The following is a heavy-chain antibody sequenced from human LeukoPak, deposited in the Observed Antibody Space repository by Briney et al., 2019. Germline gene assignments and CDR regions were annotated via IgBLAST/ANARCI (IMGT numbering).Heavy chain of an antibody. V-gene: IGHV3-21*01. CDR2: ISSSSSYI. CDR1: GFTFSSYS. J-gene: IGHJ4*02. D-gene: IGHD1-20*01. Sequence: GGSLRLSCAASGFTFSSYSMNWVRQAPGKGLEWVSSISSSSSYIYYADSVKGRFTISRDNAKNSLYLQMNSLRAEDTAVYYCARAAYNSKAFDYWGQGTLVTVSS. CDR3: ARAAYNSKAFDY.